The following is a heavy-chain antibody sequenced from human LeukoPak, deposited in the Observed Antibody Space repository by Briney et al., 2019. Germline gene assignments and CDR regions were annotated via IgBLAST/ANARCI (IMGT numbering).Heavy chain of an antibody. CDR2: ISKDGSNE. V-gene: IGHV3-30*04. CDR1: GFTFSSYG. Sequence: PGRSLRLSCAASGFTFSSYGLHWVRQAPGKGLECVAVISKDGSNEYYADPGKGRFTISRDNSKNTLYLQMNSLRTEDTAVYYCVRDRGDGYNQIDYWGQGTLVTVSS. D-gene: IGHD5-24*01. J-gene: IGHJ4*02. CDR3: VRDRGDGYNQIDY.